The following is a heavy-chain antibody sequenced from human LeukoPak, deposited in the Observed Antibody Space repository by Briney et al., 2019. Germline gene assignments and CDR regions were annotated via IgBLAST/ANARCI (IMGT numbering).Heavy chain of an antibody. CDR1: GYTFTGYY. V-gene: IGHV1-2*02. D-gene: IGHD3-10*01. Sequence: ASVKVSCKASGYTFTGYYMHWVRQAPGQGLEWMGWINPNSGGTNYAQKFQGRVTMTRDTSTSTLYMELSSLRSEDTAVYYCARRDFLGGSSAPMVRRVMPTDAFDIWGQGTMVTVSS. CDR2: INPNSGGT. J-gene: IGHJ3*02. CDR3: ARRDFLGGSSAPMVRRVMPTDAFDI.